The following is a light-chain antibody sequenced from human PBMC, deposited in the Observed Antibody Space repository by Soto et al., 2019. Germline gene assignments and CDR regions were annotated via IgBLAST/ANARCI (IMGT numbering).Light chain of an antibody. J-gene: IGKJ4*01. Sequence: DIQMTQSPSTVSGSVGDRVTITCRATQDISTGLAWYQQKPGKAPKLLIYAASRFQGGVPSRFSGSGSGTEFPLTISTLQPEDFATYYCQQANSFPLTFGGGTKVDLK. CDR3: QQANSFPLT. CDR1: QDISTG. V-gene: IGKV1-12*01. CDR2: AAS.